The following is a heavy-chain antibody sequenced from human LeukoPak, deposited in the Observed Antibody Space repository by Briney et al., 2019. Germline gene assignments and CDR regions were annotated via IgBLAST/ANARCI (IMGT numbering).Heavy chain of an antibody. D-gene: IGHD5-12*01. CDR1: AFTVSSNY. J-gene: IGHJ4*02. CDR2: IYSGGRT. Sequence: PGGSLRLSCAASAFTVSSNYMSWVRQAPGKGLEWVSAIYSGGRTYYADSVKGRFTISRDNAKNTLYLQMTSLRAEDTAVYFCARDRGYTQDYWGQGTLVTVSS. CDR3: ARDRGYTQDY. V-gene: IGHV3-53*01.